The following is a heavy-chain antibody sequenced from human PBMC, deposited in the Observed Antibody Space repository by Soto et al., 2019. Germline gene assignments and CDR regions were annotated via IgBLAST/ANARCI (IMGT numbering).Heavy chain of an antibody. CDR1: GGSINNHY. Sequence: QVQLQESGPGLVKPSETLSLTCTVSGGSINNHYWSWIRQPPGQGLEWIGYIYYSGSTNYNPSLKSRVTMSVDTSKNQFSLKLSSLTAADTAIYYCARANWFFDYWGQGTLVTFSS. J-gene: IGHJ4*02. D-gene: IGHD7-27*01. CDR3: ARANWFFDY. CDR2: IYYSGST. V-gene: IGHV4-59*11.